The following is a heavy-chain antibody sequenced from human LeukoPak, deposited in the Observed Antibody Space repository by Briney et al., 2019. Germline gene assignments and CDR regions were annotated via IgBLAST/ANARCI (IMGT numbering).Heavy chain of an antibody. CDR3: ARLQSSSWYLYYFDY. Sequence: GASVKVSCKAAGYTFTSYDINWVRQATGQGLEWMGWMNPNSGNTGYAQQFQGRVTITRNTSISTAYMELSSVRCEDTAVYYCARLQSSSWYLYYFDYWGQGRVVTVSS. D-gene: IGHD6-13*01. J-gene: IGHJ4*02. V-gene: IGHV1-8*03. CDR1: GYTFTSYD. CDR2: MNPNSGNT.